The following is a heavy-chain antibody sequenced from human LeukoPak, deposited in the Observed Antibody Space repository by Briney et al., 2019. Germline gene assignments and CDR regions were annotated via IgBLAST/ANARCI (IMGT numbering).Heavy chain of an antibody. D-gene: IGHD3-10*01. CDR3: ATQYYYGSGYSPPAYYYYGMDV. CDR2: IKRKSKGGTK. J-gene: IGHJ6*02. CDR1: GFTFSNAW. V-gene: IGHV3-15*01. Sequence: GGSLRLSCAASGFTFSNAWMSWVRQAPGKGLEWVGRIKRKSKGGTKDYAGPEKGKFTISRDDSKNSLYLQMNSLRAEDTAVYYCATQYYYGSGYSPPAYYYYGMDVWGQGTTVTVSS.